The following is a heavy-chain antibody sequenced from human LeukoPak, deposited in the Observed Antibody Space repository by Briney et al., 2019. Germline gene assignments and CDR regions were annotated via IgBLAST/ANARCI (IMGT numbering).Heavy chain of an antibody. V-gene: IGHV4-59*01. CDR1: GGSISSYY. Sequence: PSETLSLTCTVSGGSISSYYWSWIRQPPGKGLEWIGYIYYSGSTNYNPSLKSRVTISVDTSKNQISLKLSSVTAADTAVYYCARDVYGGPPSYWGQGTLVTVSS. CDR2: IYYSGST. J-gene: IGHJ4*02. D-gene: IGHD4-23*01. CDR3: ARDVYGGPPSY.